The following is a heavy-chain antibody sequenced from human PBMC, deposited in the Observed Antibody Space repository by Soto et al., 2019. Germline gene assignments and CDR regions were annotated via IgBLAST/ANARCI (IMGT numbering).Heavy chain of an antibody. CDR1: GGSFSGYY. J-gene: IGHJ6*03. CDR2: INHSGST. D-gene: IGHD6-13*01. V-gene: IGHV4-34*01. CDR3: ASRYSSSWYDSYYYYMDV. Sequence: SETLSLTCAVYGGSFSGYYWSWIRQPPGKGLELIGEINHSGSTNYNPSLKSRVTISVDTSKNQFSLKLSSVTAADTAVYYCASRYSSSWYDSYYYYMDVWGKGTTVTVSS.